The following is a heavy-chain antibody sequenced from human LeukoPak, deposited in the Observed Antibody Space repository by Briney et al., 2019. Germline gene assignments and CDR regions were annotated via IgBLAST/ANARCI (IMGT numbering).Heavy chain of an antibody. Sequence: SETLSLTCAVYGGSFSGYYWSWIRQPPGKGLEWIGEINHSGSTNYNPSLKSRVTISVDTSKNQFSLKLSSVTAADTAVYYCARRSSIAAHNWFDPWGQGTLVTVSS. CDR3: ARRSSIAAHNWFDP. CDR1: GGSFSGYY. D-gene: IGHD6-6*01. V-gene: IGHV4-34*01. J-gene: IGHJ5*02. CDR2: INHSGST.